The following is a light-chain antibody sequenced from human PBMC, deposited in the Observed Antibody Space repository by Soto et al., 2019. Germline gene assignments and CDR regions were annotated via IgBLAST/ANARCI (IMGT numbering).Light chain of an antibody. CDR1: QGIRNF. J-gene: IGKJ5*01. CDR2: GAS. Sequence: DIQMTQSPSSLSASLGDRVTITCRASQGIRNFLVWFQQKPGKPPKSLIYGASILQSGVPSRFSGSGSGTDFTLTISSLQPEDFATYSCQQHNNYPRTFGQGTRLEIK. CDR3: QQHNNYPRT. V-gene: IGKV1-16*01.